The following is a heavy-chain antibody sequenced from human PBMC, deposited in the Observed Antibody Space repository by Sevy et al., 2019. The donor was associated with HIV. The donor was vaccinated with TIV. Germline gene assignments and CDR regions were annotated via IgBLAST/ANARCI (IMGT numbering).Heavy chain of an antibody. CDR2: IKSKTDGGTT. J-gene: IGHJ4*02. CDR3: TTVEDRGRYYRDY. Sequence: GGSLRLSCAASGFTFSNAWMSWVRQAPGKGLEWVGRIKSKTDGGTTDYAAPVKGRFTISRDDSKNTLYLQMNSLKTEDTAVYYCTTVEDRGRYYRDYWGQGTLVTVSS. D-gene: IGHD1-26*01. CDR1: GFTFSNAW. V-gene: IGHV3-15*01.